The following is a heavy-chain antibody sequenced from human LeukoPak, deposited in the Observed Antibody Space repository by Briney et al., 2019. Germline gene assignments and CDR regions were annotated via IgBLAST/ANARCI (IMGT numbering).Heavy chain of an antibody. V-gene: IGHV3-30*02. D-gene: IGHD6-19*01. Sequence: PGGSLRLSCAASGFTFSSYGMHWVRQAPGKGLEWMAFIRYDGSNKYYADSVKGRFTISRDNSKNTLYLQMNSLRAEDTAVYYCAKDAIAVAAYYYYYMDVWGKGTTVTISS. CDR2: IRYDGSNK. CDR3: AKDAIAVAAYYYYYMDV. CDR1: GFTFSSYG. J-gene: IGHJ6*03.